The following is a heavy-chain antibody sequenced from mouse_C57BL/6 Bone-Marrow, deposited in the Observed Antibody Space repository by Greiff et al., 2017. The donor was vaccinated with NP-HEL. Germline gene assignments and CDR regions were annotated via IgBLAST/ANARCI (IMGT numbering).Heavy chain of an antibody. V-gene: IGHV1-69*01. CDR1: GYTFTSYW. D-gene: IGHD1-1*01. J-gene: IGHJ1*03. CDR3: ARDYYGSSYVCYWYFDV. Sequence: VQLQQPGAELVMPGASVKLSCKASGYTFTSYWMHWVKQRPGQGLEWIGEIDPSDSYTNYNQKFKGKSTLTVDKSSSTAYMQLSSLTSEDSAVYYCARDYYGSSYVCYWYFDVWGTGTTVTVSS. CDR2: IDPSDSYT.